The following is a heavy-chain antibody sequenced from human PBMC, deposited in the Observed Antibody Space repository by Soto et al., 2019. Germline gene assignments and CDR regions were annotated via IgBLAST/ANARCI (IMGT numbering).Heavy chain of an antibody. CDR3: ARGSHGSWYVDY. CDR2: IIPIFGTA. Sequence: GASVKVSCKASGYTFTSYYMHWVRQAPGQGLEWMGGIIPIFGTANYAQKFQGRVTITADESTSTAYMELSSLRSEDTAVYYCARGSHGSWYVDYWGQGTLVTVSS. V-gene: IGHV1-69*13. CDR1: GYTFTSYY. J-gene: IGHJ4*02. D-gene: IGHD6-13*01.